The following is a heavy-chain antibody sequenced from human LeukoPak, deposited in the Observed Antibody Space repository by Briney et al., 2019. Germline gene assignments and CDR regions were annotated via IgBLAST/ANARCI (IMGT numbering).Heavy chain of an antibody. Sequence: GGSLRLSCAASGFTFSDYYMSWIRQAPGKGLEWVSYISSSGSTIYYADSVKGRFTISRDNSKNTLYLQMNSLRAEDTAVYYCARDKGEGTGPFDYWGQGTLVTVSS. D-gene: IGHD3-16*01. CDR1: GFTFSDYY. V-gene: IGHV3-11*01. CDR2: ISSSGSTI. J-gene: IGHJ4*02. CDR3: ARDKGEGTGPFDY.